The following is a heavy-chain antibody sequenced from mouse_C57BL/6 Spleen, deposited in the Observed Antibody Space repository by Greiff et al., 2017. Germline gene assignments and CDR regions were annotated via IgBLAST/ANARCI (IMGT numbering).Heavy chain of an antibody. D-gene: IGHD2-3*01. Sequence: EVQLQESGPGLVKPSPSLSLTCSVTGYSITSGYYWNWIRQFPGNKLEWMGYISYDGSNNYNPSLKNRISITRDTSKNQCFLKLNSVTNEDTATYYCARSDGYPYYFDYWGQGTTLTVSS. J-gene: IGHJ2*01. V-gene: IGHV3-6*01. CDR1: GYSITSGYY. CDR3: ARSDGYPYYFDY. CDR2: ISYDGSN.